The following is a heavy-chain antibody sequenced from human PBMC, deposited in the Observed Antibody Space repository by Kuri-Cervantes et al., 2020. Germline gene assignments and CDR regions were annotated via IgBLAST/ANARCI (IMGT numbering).Heavy chain of an antibody. J-gene: IGHJ5*02. CDR3: ARGTT. Sequence: ESLKISCAVYGGSFSGYHCTWVRQPPGQGLEWIGEINHSGSTSYNPSLKSRVIISVDTSKNQFSLKLSSVTAADTAVYYCARGTTWGQGTLVTVSS. CDR2: INHSGST. CDR1: GGSFSGYH. V-gene: IGHV4-34*01.